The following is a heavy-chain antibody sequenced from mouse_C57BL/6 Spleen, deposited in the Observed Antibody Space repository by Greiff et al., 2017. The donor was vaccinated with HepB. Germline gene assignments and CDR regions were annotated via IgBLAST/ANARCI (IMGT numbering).Heavy chain of an antibody. CDR1: GYSITSGYY. D-gene: IGHD1-1*01. Sequence: VQLKESGPGLVKPSQSLSLTCSVTGYSITSGYYWNWIRQFPGNKLEWMGYISYDGSNNYNPSLKNRISITRDTSKNQFFLKLNSVTTEDTATYYCARDYGSSYWDYWGQGTTLTVSS. V-gene: IGHV3-6*01. CDR2: ISYDGSN. J-gene: IGHJ2*01. CDR3: ARDYGSSYWDY.